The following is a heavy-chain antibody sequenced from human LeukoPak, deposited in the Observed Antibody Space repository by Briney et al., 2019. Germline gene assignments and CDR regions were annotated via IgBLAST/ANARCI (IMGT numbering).Heavy chain of an antibody. Sequence: SGPTLVNPTQTLTLTCTFSGFSLTSSGVGVGWTRQPPGKALEWLALIYWDDDKRYSPSLKSRLTITKDTSKNQVVLTMTNMDPVDTATYYCAHSTGIAVPFDYWGQGTLVTVSS. J-gene: IGHJ4*02. D-gene: IGHD6-19*01. CDR3: AHSTGIAVPFDY. CDR2: IYWDDDK. V-gene: IGHV2-5*02. CDR1: GFSLTSSGVG.